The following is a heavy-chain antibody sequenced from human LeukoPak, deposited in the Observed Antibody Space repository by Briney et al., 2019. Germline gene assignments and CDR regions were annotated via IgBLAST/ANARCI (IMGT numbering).Heavy chain of an antibody. CDR2: IYYTGST. J-gene: IGHJ4*02. V-gene: IGHV4-59*08. CDR3: ARHRAYSSSSPFDY. CDR1: GGSISSLY. Sequence: SKTLSLTCSVSGGSISSLYWSWIRQPPGKGLEWIGYIYYTGSTNYNPSLKSRVTMFVDMSKNQFSLRLSSVTAADTAVYYWARHRAYSSSSPFDYWGQGTLVTVSS. D-gene: IGHD6-6*01.